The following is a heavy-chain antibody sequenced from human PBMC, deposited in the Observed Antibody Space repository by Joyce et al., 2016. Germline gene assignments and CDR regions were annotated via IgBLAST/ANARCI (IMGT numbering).Heavy chain of an antibody. J-gene: IGHJ6*02. D-gene: IGHD3-22*01. CDR2: SSSDSTYI. V-gene: IGHV3-21*02. Sequence: EVQLVESGGGLVKPGGSLRISCAASGFTFSTSSRSWFRRAPGKGLEWVSASSSDSTYIYYAGAGKGRFTVSRDNAKNSLYLQMNSLRAEDTAVFFCARGGIVYDYSMDLWGQGTTVTVSS. CDR3: ARGGIVYDYSMDL. CDR1: GFTFSTSS.